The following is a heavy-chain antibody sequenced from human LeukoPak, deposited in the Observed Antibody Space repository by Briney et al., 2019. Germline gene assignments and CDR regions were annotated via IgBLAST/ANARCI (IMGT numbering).Heavy chain of an antibody. CDR2: PNSGAT. V-gene: IGHV1-2*02. J-gene: IGHJ6*02. Sequence: PNSGATNYAQNFQGRVTMTSDTSISTAYMQLSRLRSDDTAVYYCARVNYYDFWSGAYGMDVWGQGTTVTVSS. D-gene: IGHD3-3*01. CDR3: ARVNYYDFWSGAYGMDV.